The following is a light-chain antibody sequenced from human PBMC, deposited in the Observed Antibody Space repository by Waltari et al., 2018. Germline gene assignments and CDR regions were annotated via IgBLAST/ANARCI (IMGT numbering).Light chain of an antibody. J-gene: IGLJ3*02. CDR2: RDN. Sequence: QSVLIQPPSASGTPGQRVTISCSGSSSYIYWYQQLPGTAPKLLIYRDNHRPSGVPDRCSGSNSGTSASLAISGLRSEDGADYYCAAWDHSLSGRVFGGGTKLTVL. V-gene: IGLV1-47*01. CDR1: SSY. CDR3: AAWDHSLSGRV.